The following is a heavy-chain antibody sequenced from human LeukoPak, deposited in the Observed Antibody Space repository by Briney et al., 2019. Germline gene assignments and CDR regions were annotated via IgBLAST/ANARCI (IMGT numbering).Heavy chain of an antibody. D-gene: IGHD2-2*01. V-gene: IGHV1-69*13. CDR1: GGTFSSYA. CDR3: ARRYCSSTSCRPWDGMDV. CDR2: IIPIFGTA. J-gene: IGHJ6*02. Sequence: GASVKVSCKASGGTFSSYAISWVRQAPGQGLEWMGGIIPIFGTANYAQEFQGRVTITADESTSTAYMELSSLRSEDTAVYYCARRYCSSTSCRPWDGMDVWGQGTTVTVSS.